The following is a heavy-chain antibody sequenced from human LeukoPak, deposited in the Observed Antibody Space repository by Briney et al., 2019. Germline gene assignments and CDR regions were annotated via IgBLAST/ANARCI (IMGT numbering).Heavy chain of an antibody. CDR1: GFTFSSYA. D-gene: IGHD4-17*01. Sequence: QPGGSLRLSCAASGFTFSSYAMHWVRQAPGKGLEWVAVISYDGSNKYYADSVKGRFTISRDNSKNTLYLQMNSLRAEDTAVYYCARSPYGDYPGGDYWGQGTLVTVSS. J-gene: IGHJ4*02. CDR3: ARSPYGDYPGGDY. V-gene: IGHV3-30-3*01. CDR2: ISYDGSNK.